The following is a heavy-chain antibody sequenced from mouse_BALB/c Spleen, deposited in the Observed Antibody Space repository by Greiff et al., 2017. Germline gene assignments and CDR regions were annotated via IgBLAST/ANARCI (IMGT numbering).Heavy chain of an antibody. CDR2: ISDGGSYT. Sequence: EVHLVESGGGLVKPGGSLKLSCAASGFTFSDYYMYWVRQTPEKRLEWVATISDGGSYTYYPDSVKGRFTISRDNAKNNLYLQMSSLKSEDTAMYYCARGYDGYWYFDVWGAGTTVTVSS. CDR3: ARGYDGYWYFDV. J-gene: IGHJ1*01. V-gene: IGHV5-4*02. CDR1: GFTFSDYY. D-gene: IGHD2-12*01.